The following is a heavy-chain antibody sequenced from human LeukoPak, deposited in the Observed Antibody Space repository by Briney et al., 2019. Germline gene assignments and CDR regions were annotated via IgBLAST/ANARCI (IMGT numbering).Heavy chain of an antibody. J-gene: IGHJ6*03. CDR1: GFTFSDHY. Sequence: GGSLRLSCAASGFTFSDHYMDWVRQAPGKGLEWVGRTRNKANSYTTEYAASVKGRFTISRDDSKNSLYLQMNSLKTEDTAVYYCAREPHPDTVTTNYYYYMDVWGKGTTVTVSS. D-gene: IGHD4-11*01. V-gene: IGHV3-72*01. CDR3: AREPHPDTVTTNYYYYMDV. CDR2: TRNKANSYTT.